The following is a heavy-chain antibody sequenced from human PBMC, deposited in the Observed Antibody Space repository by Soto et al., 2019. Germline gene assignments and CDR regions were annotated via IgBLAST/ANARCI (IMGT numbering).Heavy chain of an antibody. CDR2: IWYDGNKK. V-gene: IGHV3-33*03. Sequence: PGGSLRLSCAASGFSFSSSGMHWVRQAPGKGLEWVAVIWYDGNKKYYGDSVRGRFTISRDNSKNTLYLEMNSLRAEDTAVYYCGVDTPGPLDYWGQGTLVTVSS. CDR1: GFSFSSSG. D-gene: IGHD5-18*01. CDR3: GVDTPGPLDY. J-gene: IGHJ4*02.